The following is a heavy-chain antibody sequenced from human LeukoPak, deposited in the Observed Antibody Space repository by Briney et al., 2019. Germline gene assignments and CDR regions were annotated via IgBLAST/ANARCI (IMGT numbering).Heavy chain of an antibody. J-gene: IGHJ4*02. CDR1: GFTFSNAW. V-gene: IGHV3-15*01. CDR2: IKSKTDGGTT. Sequence: GGSLRLSCAASGFTFSNAWMSWVRQAPGKGLEWVGRIKSKTDGGTTDYAAPVKGRFTISRDDSKNTLYLQMNSLKTEDTAVYYCARTLYQLEYYFDYWGQGTLVTVSS. CDR3: ARTLYQLEYYFDY. D-gene: IGHD2-2*01.